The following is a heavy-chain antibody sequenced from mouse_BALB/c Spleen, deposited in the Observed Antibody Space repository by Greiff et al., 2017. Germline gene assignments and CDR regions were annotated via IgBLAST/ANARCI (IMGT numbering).Heavy chain of an antibody. D-gene: IGHD2-14*01. CDR2: IYPGNVNT. J-gene: IGHJ3*01. CDR1: GYTFTSYY. V-gene: IGHV1S56*01. CDR3: ARGDRYDGEGVFAY. Sequence: VQLQQSGPELVKPGASVRISCKASGYTFTSYYIHWVKQRPGQGLEWIGWIYPGNVNTKYNEKFKGKATLTADKSSSTAYMQLSSLTSEDSAVYFCARGDRYDGEGVFAYWGQGTLVTVSA.